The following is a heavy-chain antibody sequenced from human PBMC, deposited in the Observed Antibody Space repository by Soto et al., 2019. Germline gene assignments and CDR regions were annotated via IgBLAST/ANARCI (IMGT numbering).Heavy chain of an antibody. CDR1: GFPFGSYG. CDR2: IGYDGRSN. CDR3: ARDRGYDWDYSWFDP. J-gene: IGHJ5*02. V-gene: IGHV3-33*01. D-gene: IGHD5-12*01. Sequence: QVQLVESGGGVVRLGRSLGFSWGGSGFPFGSYGLHWFRRLQGKGLEWVAVIGYDGRSNYYAGSVKGRFTISRDNSKNTRYLQMNSLRAEDTAVYYCARDRGYDWDYSWFDPWGQGTLVTVSS.